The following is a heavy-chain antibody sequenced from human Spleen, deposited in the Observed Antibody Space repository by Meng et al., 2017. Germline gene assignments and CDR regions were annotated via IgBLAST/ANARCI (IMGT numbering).Heavy chain of an antibody. CDR1: GFTFSDYY. CDR2: FYPGGDT. D-gene: IGHD3-16*01. J-gene: IGHJ4*02. Sequence: GESLKISCAASGFTFSDYYMSWVRQAPGKGLEWVSTFYPGGDTYYTDPVKGRFTISRDNSKSTLFLHMSSLRAEDTAVYYCARGSFGQQIDYWGQGTLVTVSS. CDR3: ARGSFGQQIDY. V-gene: IGHV3-53*01.